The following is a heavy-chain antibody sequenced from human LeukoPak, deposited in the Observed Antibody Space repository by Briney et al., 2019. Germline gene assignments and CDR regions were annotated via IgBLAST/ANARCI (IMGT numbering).Heavy chain of an antibody. D-gene: IGHD6-19*01. Sequence: ASVKVSCKASGYTFTGYYMHWVRQAPGQGLEWMGWINPNSGGTNYAQKFQGWVTMTRDTSVSTAYMELSRLRSDDTAVYYCARAVAGTSPVDYWGQGTLVTVSS. CDR1: GYTFTGYY. J-gene: IGHJ4*02. V-gene: IGHV1-2*04. CDR3: ARAVAGTSPVDY. CDR2: INPNSGGT.